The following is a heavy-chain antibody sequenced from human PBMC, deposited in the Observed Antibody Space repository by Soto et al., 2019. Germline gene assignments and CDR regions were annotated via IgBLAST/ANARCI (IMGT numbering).Heavy chain of an antibody. V-gene: IGHV3-21*01. CDR1: GFTFSTYS. CDR3: ARDMFAVCSGGSCYSI. D-gene: IGHD2-15*01. CDR2: ISSSGAYI. Sequence: EVQLVESGGGLVKPGGSLRLSCAASGFTFSTYSMNWVRQAPGKGLEWVSSISSSGAYIYYADSVKGRFTISRDNAKNSLYLEMNSLRAEDTAVYYCARDMFAVCSGGSCYSIWGQGTLVTVSS. J-gene: IGHJ4*02.